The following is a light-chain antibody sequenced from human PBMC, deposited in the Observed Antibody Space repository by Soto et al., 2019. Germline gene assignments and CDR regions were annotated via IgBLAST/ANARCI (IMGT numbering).Light chain of an antibody. CDR2: DAS. J-gene: IGKJ2*01. V-gene: IGKV3-20*01. CDR3: LQYGSSQT. CDR1: ESISSSF. Sequence: EIVLTQSPGTLSLSPGERATLSCRASESISSSFLAWYLHKPGQAPRLLIYDASTRATGIPDRFSGSGSGTDFPLTISRLEPEDVEVYYCLQYGSSQTFGQGTKLEIK.